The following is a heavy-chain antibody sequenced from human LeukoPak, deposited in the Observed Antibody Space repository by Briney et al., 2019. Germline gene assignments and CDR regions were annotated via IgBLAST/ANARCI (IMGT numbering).Heavy chain of an antibody. D-gene: IGHD3-10*01. Sequence: GGSLRLSCAASGFTFSSYGMHWVRQAPGKGLEWVAVIWYDGSNKYYADSVKGRFTISRDNSKNTLYLQMNSLRAEDTAVYYCASSGSYYKGRFDYWGQGTLVTVSS. CDR3: ASSGSYYKGRFDY. CDR2: IWYDGSNK. V-gene: IGHV3-33*01. CDR1: GFTFSSYG. J-gene: IGHJ4*02.